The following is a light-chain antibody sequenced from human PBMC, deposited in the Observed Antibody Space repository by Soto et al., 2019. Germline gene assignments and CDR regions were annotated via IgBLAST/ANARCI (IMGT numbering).Light chain of an antibody. V-gene: IGKV1-27*01. CDR3: QKYTNVPA. Sequence: DIQITQSPSSLSASVGDRVTITCRASQGISNYLAWYQQIPGKVPKLLISAASTLQSGVPSRFSGSGSGTDFTLTISSLQPEDVATYYCQKYTNVPAFGGGTKVEIK. CDR1: QGISNY. CDR2: AAS. J-gene: IGKJ4*01.